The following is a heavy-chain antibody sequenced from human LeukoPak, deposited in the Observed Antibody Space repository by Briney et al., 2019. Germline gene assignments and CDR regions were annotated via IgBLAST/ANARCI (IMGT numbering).Heavy chain of an antibody. V-gene: IGHV7-4-1*02. CDR3: ASLRGSHYYDSSGYYERDH. CDR2: INTNTGNP. J-gene: IGHJ4*02. D-gene: IGHD3-22*01. Sequence: ASVKVSCKASGYTFTSYAMNWVRQAPGQGLEWMGWINTNTGNPTYAQGFTGRFVFSLDTSVSTAYLQISSLKAEDTAVYYCASLRGSHYYDSSGYYERDHWGQGTLVTVSS. CDR1: GYTFTSYA.